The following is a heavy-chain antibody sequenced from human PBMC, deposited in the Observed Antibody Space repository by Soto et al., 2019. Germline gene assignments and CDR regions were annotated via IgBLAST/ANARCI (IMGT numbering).Heavy chain of an antibody. V-gene: IGHV1-69*02. CDR1: GGTFSSYT. D-gene: IGHD6-19*01. CDR3: ARGMVAGTGPVYYYYGMDV. J-gene: IGHJ6*02. CDR2: IIPILGIA. Sequence: QVQLVQSGAEVKKPGSSVKVSCKASGGTFSSYTISWVRQAPGQGLEWMGRIIPILGIANYAQKFQGRVTITADKSTSTAYMELSSLRSEDTAVYYCARGMVAGTGPVYYYYGMDVWGQGTTFTVSS.